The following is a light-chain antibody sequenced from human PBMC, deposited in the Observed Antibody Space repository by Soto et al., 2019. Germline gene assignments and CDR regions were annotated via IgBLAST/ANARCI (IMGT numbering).Light chain of an antibody. J-gene: IGKJ4*01. Sequence: EIEMTQSPATLSVSPGERATLSCRASKSVYSNLAWYQQKPGQAPRLLIYAASTRATGIPARFSGSGSGTEFTLTISSLQSEDFAVYYCQQYNKWPLTFGGGTKVEIK. CDR3: QQYNKWPLT. CDR1: KSVYSN. CDR2: AAS. V-gene: IGKV3-15*01.